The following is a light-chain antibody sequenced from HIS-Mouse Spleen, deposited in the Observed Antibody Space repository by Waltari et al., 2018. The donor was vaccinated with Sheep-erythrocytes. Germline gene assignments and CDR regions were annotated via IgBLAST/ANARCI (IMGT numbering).Light chain of an antibody. Sequence: QSALTQPRSVSGSPGQSVTISCPGTSSDVGGSNYVSWYQQHPGKAPKRMIYDVSKRPAGVPDRLSGSKSGNTASLTISGLQAEDEADYYCCSYAGSYNHVFATGTKVTVL. J-gene: IGLJ1*01. CDR3: CSYAGSYNHV. V-gene: IGLV2-11*01. CDR1: SSDVGGSNY. CDR2: DVS.